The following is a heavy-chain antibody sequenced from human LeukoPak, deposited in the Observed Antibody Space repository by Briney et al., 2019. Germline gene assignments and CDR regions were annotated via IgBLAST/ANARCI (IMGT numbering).Heavy chain of an antibody. CDR2: IYYSAST. D-gene: IGHD1-26*01. Sequence: SETLSLTCTVSGGSISSYYWSWVRQPPGKGLEWIGYIYYSASTNYNPSLKSRVTISVDTSKNQFSLKLSSVTAADTAVYYCARRSGWEPYFDYWGQGTLVTVPS. J-gene: IGHJ4*02. CDR3: ARRSGWEPYFDY. CDR1: GGSISSYY. V-gene: IGHV4-59*01.